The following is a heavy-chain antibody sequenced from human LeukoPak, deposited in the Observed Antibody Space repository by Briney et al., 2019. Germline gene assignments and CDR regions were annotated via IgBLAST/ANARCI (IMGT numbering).Heavy chain of an antibody. V-gene: IGHV3-74*01. CDR1: GFTFSSYW. J-gene: IGHJ4*02. D-gene: IGHD6-13*01. CDR2: INSDGSRT. CDR3: ARHIAAAGPGFDY. Sequence: TGGSLRLSCAPSGFTFSSYWMHWVRQAPGKGLVCVPRINSDGSRTSYAGSVKGRFTISRDNAKNTLYLQMNSLRAEDTAVYYCARHIAAAGPGFDYWGQGTLVTVSS.